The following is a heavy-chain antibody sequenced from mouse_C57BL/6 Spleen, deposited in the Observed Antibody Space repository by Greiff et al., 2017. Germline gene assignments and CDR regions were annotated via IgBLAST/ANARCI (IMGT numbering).Heavy chain of an antibody. CDR2: IDPEDGET. V-gene: IGHV14-2*01. D-gene: IGHD2-3*01. CDR1: GFNIKDYY. CDR3: AREGVYDGYYVWYFDV. Sequence: VHVKQSGAELVKPGASVKLSCTASGFNIKDYYMHWVKQRTEQGLEWIGRIDPEDGETKYAPKFQGKATITADTSSNTAYLQLSSLTSEDTAVYYCAREGVYDGYYVWYFDVWGTGTTVTVSS. J-gene: IGHJ1*03.